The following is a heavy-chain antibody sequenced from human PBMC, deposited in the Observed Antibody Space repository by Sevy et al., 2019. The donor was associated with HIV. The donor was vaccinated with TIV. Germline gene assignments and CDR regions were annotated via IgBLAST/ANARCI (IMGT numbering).Heavy chain of an antibody. Sequence: ASVKGSCKASGDTFISYAINWVRQAPGQGLEWMGGIMPMFGSTNYAQMFQGTVTITADESTRTAYMELSSLRSEDTAVYYCARTPYSTWGSPSHWFDSWGQGTLVTVSS. CDR3: ARTPYSTWGSPSHWFDS. CDR1: GDTFISYA. J-gene: IGHJ5*01. CDR2: IMPMFGST. D-gene: IGHD1-26*01. V-gene: IGHV1-69*13.